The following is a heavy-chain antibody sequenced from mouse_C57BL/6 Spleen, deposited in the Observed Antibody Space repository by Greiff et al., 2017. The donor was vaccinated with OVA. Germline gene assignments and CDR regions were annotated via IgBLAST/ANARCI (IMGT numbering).Heavy chain of an antibody. CDR2: IHPNSGST. V-gene: IGHV1-64*01. D-gene: IGHD1-1*01. CDR3: AREHYYGSSPWYFDV. Sequence: VQLQQSGAELVKPGASVKLSCKASGYTFTSYWMHWVKQRPGQGLEWIGMIHPNSGSTNYNEKFKSKATLTVDKSSSTAYMQLSSLTSEDSAVYYCAREHYYGSSPWYFDVWGTGTTVTVSS. J-gene: IGHJ1*03. CDR1: GYTFTSYW.